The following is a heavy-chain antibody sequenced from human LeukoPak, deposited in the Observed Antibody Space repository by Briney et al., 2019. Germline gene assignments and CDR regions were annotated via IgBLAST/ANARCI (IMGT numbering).Heavy chain of an antibody. CDR3: ARSDNGLL. J-gene: IGHJ4*02. CDR2: ISYDGSNK. Sequence: GGSLRLSCAASGFTFSSYAMHWVRQAPGKGLEWVAVISYDGSNKYYADSVKGRFTISRDNSKNTLYLQMNSLRAADTAVYYCARSDNGLLWGQGTLVTVSS. CDR1: GFTFSSYA. V-gene: IGHV3-30*01. D-gene: IGHD2-8*01.